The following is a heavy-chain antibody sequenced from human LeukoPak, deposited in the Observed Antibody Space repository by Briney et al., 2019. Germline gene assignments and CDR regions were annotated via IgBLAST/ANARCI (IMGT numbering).Heavy chain of an antibody. CDR2: IYYSGST. Sequence: NSSETLPLTCTVSGGSISSGDYYWSWIRQPPGKGLEWIGYIYYSGSTYYNPSLKSRVTISVDTSKNQFSLKLSSVTAADTAVYYCARVLVGGSYYENWHAFDIWGQGTMVTVSS. D-gene: IGHD1-26*01. CDR1: GGSISSGDYY. V-gene: IGHV4-30-4*08. CDR3: ARVLVGGSYYENWHAFDI. J-gene: IGHJ3*02.